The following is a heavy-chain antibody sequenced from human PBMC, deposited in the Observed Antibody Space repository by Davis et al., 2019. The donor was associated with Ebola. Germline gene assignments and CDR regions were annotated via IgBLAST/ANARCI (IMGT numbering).Heavy chain of an antibody. V-gene: IGHV1-8*01. D-gene: IGHD4-17*01. J-gene: IGHJ6*02. Sequence: ASVKVSCKASGYTFTSYDIDWVRQATGQGLEWMGWMNPNSGNTGYAQKFQGRVTITADKSTSTAYMELSSLRSEDTAVYYCARGTIYGDYGRYYGMDVWGQGTTVTVSS. CDR1: GYTFTSYD. CDR2: MNPNSGNT. CDR3: ARGTIYGDYGRYYGMDV.